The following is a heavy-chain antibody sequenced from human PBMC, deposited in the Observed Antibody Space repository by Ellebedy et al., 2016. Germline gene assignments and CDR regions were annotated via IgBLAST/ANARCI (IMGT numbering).Heavy chain of an antibody. CDR3: ARRGLRFVSYFAMDV. Sequence: ASVKVSXXASGYTFTSYYMHWVRQAPGQGLEWMGWVTPNSGQTGYAQKFQGRVTMTSDTSITTVYMELSSLRSEDTAVYYCARRGLRFVSYFAMDVWGQGTTVTVSS. CDR1: GYTFTSYY. J-gene: IGHJ6*02. CDR2: VTPNSGQT. D-gene: IGHD2-21*02. V-gene: IGHV1-8*02.